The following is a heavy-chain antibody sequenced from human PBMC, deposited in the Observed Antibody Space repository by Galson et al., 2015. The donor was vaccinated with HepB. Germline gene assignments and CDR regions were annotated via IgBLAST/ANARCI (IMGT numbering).Heavy chain of an antibody. J-gene: IGHJ5*02. CDR3: AREYSSSSRFHWFDP. CDR1: GGSISSSNW. Sequence: TLSLTCAVSGGSISSSNWWSWVRQPPGKGLEWIGEIYHSGSTNYNPSLKSRVTISVDKSKNQFSLKLSSVTAADTAVYYCAREYSSSSRFHWFDPWGQGTLVTVSS. D-gene: IGHD6-6*01. V-gene: IGHV4-4*02. CDR2: IYHSGST.